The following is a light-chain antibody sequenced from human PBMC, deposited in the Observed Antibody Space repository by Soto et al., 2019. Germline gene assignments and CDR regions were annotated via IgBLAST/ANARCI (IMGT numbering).Light chain of an antibody. V-gene: IGKV3D-20*02. Sequence: EIVLTQSPGTLSVSPGERATLSCRTSQSVSSEHIAWYQVTPGRAPRLLIYGASIRTTGIPDRFSGSGSGTDFTLTISSLEPEDSAVYYCQQRGSWPQLTFGGGTKVDIK. J-gene: IGKJ4*01. CDR3: QQRGSWPQLT. CDR2: GAS. CDR1: QSVSSEH.